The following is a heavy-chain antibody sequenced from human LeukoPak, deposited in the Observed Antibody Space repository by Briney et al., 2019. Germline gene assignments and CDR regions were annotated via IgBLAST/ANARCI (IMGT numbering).Heavy chain of an antibody. CDR2: INSDGSST. D-gene: IGHD2-2*02. J-gene: IGHJ4*02. CDR1: GFTFSSYW. CDR3: ARDAGYCTSNRCYKDY. V-gene: IGHV3-74*03. Sequence: GGSLRLSCAASGFTFSSYWMHWVRQAPGKGLVWVSHINSDGSSTTYADSVKGRFTISRDNAKNTLYLQMNSLRVEDTAVYYCARDAGYCTSNRCYKDYWGQGTPVTVSS.